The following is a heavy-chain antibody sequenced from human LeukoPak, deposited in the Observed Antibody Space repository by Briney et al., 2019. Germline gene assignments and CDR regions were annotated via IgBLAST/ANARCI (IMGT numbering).Heavy chain of an antibody. J-gene: IGHJ1*01. D-gene: IGHD3-22*01. CDR3: ARVRDYYDSRGYYFEYFDH. V-gene: IGHV3-53*01. Sequence: GGSLRLSCAASGFTFRSSWMHWVRQAPGKGLEWVSVLYSGGSTNYADSVKGRFTISRDNSKNTLYLQMNSLRAEDTAVYYCARVRDYYDSRGYYFEYFDHWGQGTLVTVSS. CDR1: GFTFRSSW. CDR2: LYSGGST.